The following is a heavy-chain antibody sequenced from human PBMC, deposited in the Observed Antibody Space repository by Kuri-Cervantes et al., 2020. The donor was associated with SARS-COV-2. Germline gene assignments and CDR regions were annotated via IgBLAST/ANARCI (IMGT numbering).Heavy chain of an antibody. D-gene: IGHD4-17*01. CDR3: ASLTVTTPYWYFDL. CDR1: GYTFTSYD. CDR2: MNPNSGNT. V-gene: IGHV1-8*01. Sequence: ASVKVSCKASGYTFTSYDINWVRQATGQGLEWMGWMNPNSGNTGYAQKFQGRVTMTRNTSISTAYMELSSLRSEDTAVYYCASLTVTTPYWYFDLWGRGTLVTVSS. J-gene: IGHJ2*01.